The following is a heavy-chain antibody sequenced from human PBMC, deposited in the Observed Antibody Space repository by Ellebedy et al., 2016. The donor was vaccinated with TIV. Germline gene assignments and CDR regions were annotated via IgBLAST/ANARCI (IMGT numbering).Heavy chain of an antibody. D-gene: IGHD7-27*01. V-gene: IGHV4-61*01. Sequence: SETLSLXCTVSGGSVSSGSYYWSWIRQPPGKGLEWIGYIYYSGSTNYNPSLKSRVTISVDTSKNQFSPKLSSVTAADTAVYYCARASPTGDFDYWGQGTLVTVSS. CDR3: ARASPTGDFDY. CDR2: IYYSGST. J-gene: IGHJ4*02. CDR1: GGSVSSGSYY.